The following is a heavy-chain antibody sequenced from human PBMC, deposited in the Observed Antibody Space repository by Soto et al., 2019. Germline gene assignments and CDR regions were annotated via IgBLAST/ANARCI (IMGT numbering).Heavy chain of an antibody. V-gene: IGHV4-59*01. CDR2: IYYSGST. D-gene: IGHD1-26*01. CDR1: GGSISSYY. J-gene: IGHJ4*02. Sequence: QVQLQESGPGLVKPSETLSLTCTVSGGSISSYYWSWIRQPPGKGLEWIGYIYYSGSTNYNPSLKSRVTISVDTSKNQFSLKLSSVTAADTAVYYCARRWGYYFDYWGQGPLVTVSS. CDR3: ARRWGYYFDY.